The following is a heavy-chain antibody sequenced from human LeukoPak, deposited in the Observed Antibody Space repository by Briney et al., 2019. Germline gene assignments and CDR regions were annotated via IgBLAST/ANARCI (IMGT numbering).Heavy chain of an antibody. D-gene: IGHD1-1*01. CDR3: ARRQGTTLNFDY. V-gene: IGHV1-18*01. Sequence: ASVKVSCKASGYTFSSYGFSWVRQAPGQGLEWTGWINAYNGNTNYAQNLQGRATMTTDTSTSTACMELRSLRSDDTAVYYCARRQGTTLNFDYWGQGTLVTVSS. CDR1: GYTFSSYG. CDR2: INAYNGNT. J-gene: IGHJ4*02.